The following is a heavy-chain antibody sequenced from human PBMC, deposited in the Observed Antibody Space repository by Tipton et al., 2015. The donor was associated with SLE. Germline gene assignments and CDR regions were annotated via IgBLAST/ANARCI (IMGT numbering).Heavy chain of an antibody. CDR2: INHSGST. CDR3: ARGDYPYGMDV. Sequence: TLSLTCTVYAGPFSGYYWSWIRQPPGKGLEWIGEINHSGSTTYNPSLKSRVTISVDTSKNQFSLKLSSVTAADTAVYYCARGDYPYGMDVWGQGTTITVS. D-gene: IGHD4/OR15-4a*01. V-gene: IGHV4-34*01. J-gene: IGHJ6*02. CDR1: AGPFSGYY.